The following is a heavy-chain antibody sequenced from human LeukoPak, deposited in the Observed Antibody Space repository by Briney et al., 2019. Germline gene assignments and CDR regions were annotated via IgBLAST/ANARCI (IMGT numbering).Heavy chain of an antibody. CDR3: ARDPYGDIVDY. Sequence: ASVNVSCKASGYTFTSYGISGVGPAPGQGLEWMGWISAYNGNTNYAQKLQGRVTMTTDTSTSTAYMELRSLRSDDTAVYYCARDPYGDIVDYWGQGTLVTVSS. CDR2: ISAYNGNT. CDR1: GYTFTSYG. J-gene: IGHJ4*02. V-gene: IGHV1-18*01. D-gene: IGHD4-17*01.